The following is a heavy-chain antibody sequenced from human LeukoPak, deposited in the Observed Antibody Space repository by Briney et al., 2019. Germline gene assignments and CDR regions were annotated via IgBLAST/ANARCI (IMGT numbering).Heavy chain of an antibody. J-gene: IGHJ4*02. CDR1: GDSISSITYY. CDR2: LYYSGTT. V-gene: IGHV4-39*02. CDR3: ARGLYDGGSWFHFDS. D-gene: IGHD6-13*01. Sequence: SETLSLTCTVSGDSISSITYYRAWIRQPPGKGLAWLGKLYYSGTTFYNPSLKSRVTISIDTSKNHFSLELSSVTAADMAVYYCARGLYDGGSWFHFDSWGQGTLVTVSS.